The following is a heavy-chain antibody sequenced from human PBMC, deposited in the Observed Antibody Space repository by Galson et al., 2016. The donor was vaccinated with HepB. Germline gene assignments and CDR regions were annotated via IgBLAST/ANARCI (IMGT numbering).Heavy chain of an antibody. Sequence: SLRLSCAASGVTFSSFDMSWVRQAPGKGLEWVSSVDSTGDYTYYAASVKGRFTISRDNSKNTLFLQMNNLRAEDTAVYFCAKDYGDCSGGRCYSPTLFDYWGQGTQVTVSS. CDR2: VDSTGDYT. V-gene: IGHV3-23*01. D-gene: IGHD2-15*01. J-gene: IGHJ4*02. CDR1: GVTFSSFD. CDR3: AKDYGDCSGGRCYSPTLFDY.